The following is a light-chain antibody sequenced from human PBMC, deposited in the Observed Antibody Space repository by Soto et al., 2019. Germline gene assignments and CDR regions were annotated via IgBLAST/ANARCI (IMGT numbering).Light chain of an antibody. V-gene: IGLV3-1*01. CDR2: QDI. CDR3: QAWDSSTAV. CDR1: KLGDKY. Sequence: SYELTQPPSVSVSPGQTASITCSGDKLGDKYACWYQQKPGQSPVPVIYQDIKRPSGIPERFSGSNSGNTATLTISGTQAMDEADYYCQAWDSSTAVFGGGTKLTVL. J-gene: IGLJ2*01.